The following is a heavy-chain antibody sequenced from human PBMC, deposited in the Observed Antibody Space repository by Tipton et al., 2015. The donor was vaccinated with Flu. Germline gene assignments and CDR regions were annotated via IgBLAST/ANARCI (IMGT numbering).Heavy chain of an antibody. Sequence: QLVQSGAEVKKPGASVKVSCKASGYTFTSYDINWVRQAPGQGLEWLGWMSPNSGKTGYAQNFQGRVTMTRDTSISTAYMELSSLRSEDTAVYYCARVRPRGADFYWGHGTLVTVSS. CDR3: ARVRPRGADFY. J-gene: IGHJ4*01. D-gene: IGHD3-10*01. CDR2: MSPNSGKT. CDR1: GYTFTSYD. V-gene: IGHV1-8*01.